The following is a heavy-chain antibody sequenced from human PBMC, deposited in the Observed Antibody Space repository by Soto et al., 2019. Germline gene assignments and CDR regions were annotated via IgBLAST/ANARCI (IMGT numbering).Heavy chain of an antibody. CDR3: AKSGLLSCSGGSCPRYFDY. CDR2: ISGSGGST. Sequence: GGSLRLSCAASGFTFSSYAMSWVRQAPGKGLEWVSAISGSGGSTYYADSVKGRFTISRDNSKNTLYLQMNSLRAEDTAVYYCAKSGLLSCSGGSCPRYFDYWGQGTLVTVSS. V-gene: IGHV3-23*01. J-gene: IGHJ4*02. D-gene: IGHD2-15*01. CDR1: GFTFSSYA.